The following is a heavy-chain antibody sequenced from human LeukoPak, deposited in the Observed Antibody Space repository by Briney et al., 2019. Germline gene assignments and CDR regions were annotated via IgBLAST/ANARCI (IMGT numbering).Heavy chain of an antibody. CDR1: GGSISSYY. CDR2: IYYSGST. CDR3: ASASAARYNWRNENWYFDL. V-gene: IGHV4-59*01. J-gene: IGHJ2*01. Sequence: SETLSLTCTVSGGSISSYYWSWIRQPPGKGLEWIGYIYYSGSTNYNPSLKSRVTISVDTSKNQFSLKLSSVTAADTAVYYCASASAARYNWRNENWYFDLWGRGTLVTVSS. D-gene: IGHD1-1*01.